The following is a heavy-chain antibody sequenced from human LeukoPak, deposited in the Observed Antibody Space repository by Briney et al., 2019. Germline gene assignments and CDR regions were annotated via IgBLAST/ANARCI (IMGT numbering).Heavy chain of an antibody. CDR1: GFTFNTYK. Sequence: GGSLRLSCAASGFTFNTYKMNWVRQAPGRGLEWVSSIHSGGSDIYYADSVKGRFTVSRDNAKNSLFLQMNSPRAEDTALYCCARGHYDILTGNYKWTPDYWGQGTLVTVSS. J-gene: IGHJ4*02. D-gene: IGHD3-9*01. V-gene: IGHV3-21*06. CDR2: IHSGGSDI. CDR3: ARGHYDILTGNYKWTPDY.